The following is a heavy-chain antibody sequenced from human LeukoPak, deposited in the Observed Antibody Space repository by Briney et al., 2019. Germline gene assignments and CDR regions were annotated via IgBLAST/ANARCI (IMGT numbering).Heavy chain of an antibody. D-gene: IGHD6-13*01. Sequence: SETLSLTCTVSGGSISSYYWSWIRQPPGKGLEWIGYIYYSGSTNYNPSLKSRVTISVDTSKNQFSLKLSSVTAADTAVYYCARHGIAAAVTYWYFDLWGRGTLVTVSS. CDR3: ARHGIAAAVTYWYFDL. CDR1: GGSISSYY. V-gene: IGHV4-59*01. J-gene: IGHJ2*01. CDR2: IYYSGST.